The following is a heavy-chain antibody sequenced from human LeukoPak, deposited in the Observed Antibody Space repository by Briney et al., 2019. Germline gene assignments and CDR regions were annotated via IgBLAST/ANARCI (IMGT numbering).Heavy chain of an antibody. Sequence: GGSLSLSCAASGFTFSSYWMHWVRQAPGKGLVWVSRINSDGSSTSYADSVKGRFTISRDNAKNTLYLQMNRLRAEDTAVYYCARGQGYGGELIDYWGQGTLVTVSS. CDR2: INSDGSST. D-gene: IGHD3-10*01. CDR1: GFTFSSYW. J-gene: IGHJ4*02. V-gene: IGHV3-74*01. CDR3: ARGQGYGGELIDY.